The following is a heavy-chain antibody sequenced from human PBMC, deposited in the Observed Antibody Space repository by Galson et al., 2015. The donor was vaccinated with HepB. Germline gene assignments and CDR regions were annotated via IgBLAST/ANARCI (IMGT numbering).Heavy chain of an antibody. J-gene: IGHJ3*01. V-gene: IGHV3-66*01. CDR1: GFTVSSNY. CDR3: ARDPQGFTIRQGV. D-gene: IGHD3-3*01. Sequence: SLRLSCAASGFTVSSNYMSWVRQAPGEGLEWVSVIYSGGSTYYADSVKGRFTISRDNSKNTLYLQMNSLRAEDTAVYYCARDPQGFTIRQGVWGQGTMVTVSS. CDR2: IYSGGST.